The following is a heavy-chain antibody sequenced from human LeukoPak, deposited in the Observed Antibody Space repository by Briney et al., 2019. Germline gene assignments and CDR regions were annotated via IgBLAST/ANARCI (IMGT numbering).Heavy chain of an antibody. J-gene: IGHJ5*02. CDR3: ARDVLRGYSYGTPNWFDP. Sequence: ASVKVSCKASGYTFTSYGMSWVRQAPGQGLEWMAWISANNGNTNYAQKLQGRFTMTTDTSTSTAYMELRSLRSDDTAVYYCARDVLRGYSYGTPNWFDPWGQGTLVTVSS. CDR1: GYTFTSYG. D-gene: IGHD5-18*01. V-gene: IGHV1-18*01. CDR2: ISANNGNT.